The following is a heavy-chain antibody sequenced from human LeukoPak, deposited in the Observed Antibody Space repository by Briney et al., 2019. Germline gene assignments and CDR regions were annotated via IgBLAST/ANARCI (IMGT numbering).Heavy chain of an antibody. J-gene: IGHJ5*02. CDR2: ICGSSSNT. CDR3: ARDSAHIVVVPAVIPPSLDNWFDP. CDR1: GCTFSDYY. V-gene: IGHV3-11*05. D-gene: IGHD2-2*01. Sequence: GSLRLSCAASGCTFSDYYRSWIRQAPGKGLEWISYICGSSSNTKFADFVKGRFTISRDNAKNSLYLQMNYLRAEDTAVYYCARDSAHIVVVPAVIPPSLDNWFDPWGQGTLVTVSS.